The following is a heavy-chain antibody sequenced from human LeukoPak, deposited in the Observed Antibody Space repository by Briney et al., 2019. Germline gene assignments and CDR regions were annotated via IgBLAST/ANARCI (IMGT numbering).Heavy chain of an antibody. CDR3: ARGQLRLSN. D-gene: IGHD6-25*01. J-gene: IGHJ4*02. V-gene: IGHV4-34*01. CDR1: GGSFNGYY. CDR2: INRSGST. Sequence: SETLSLTCAVYGGSFNGYYWTWIRQPPGKGLEWIGEINRSGSTDYNPSLKSRVTISVDTSKNQFSLKLNSVTAADTAVYYCARGQLRLSNWGQGSLVIVSS.